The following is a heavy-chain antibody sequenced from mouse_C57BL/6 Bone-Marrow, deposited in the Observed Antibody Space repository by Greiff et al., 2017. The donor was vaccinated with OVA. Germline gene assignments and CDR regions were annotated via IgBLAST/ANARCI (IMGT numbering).Heavy chain of an antibody. CDR3: TLIPRYYFDY. V-gene: IGHV14-4*01. Sequence: EVKLQESGAELVRPGASVKLSCTASGFNIKDDYMHWVKQRPEQGLEWIGWIDPENGDTEYASKFQGKATITADTSSNTAYLQLSSLTSEDTAVYYCTLIPRYYFDYWGQGTTLTVSS. J-gene: IGHJ2*01. CDR1: GFNIKDDY. D-gene: IGHD5-1-1*01. CDR2: IDPENGDT.